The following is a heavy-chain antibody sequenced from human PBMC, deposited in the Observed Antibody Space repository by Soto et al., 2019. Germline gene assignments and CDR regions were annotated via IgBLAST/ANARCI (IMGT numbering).Heavy chain of an antibody. CDR3: ASKQLLLGDGFDI. CDR2: ISSASSTI. CDR1: GFTFSDYY. Sequence: GVSLRLSCAASGFTFSDYYMSWIRQAPGKGLEWVSYISSASSTIYYADSVRGRFTISRDNAKNSLYLQMNSLRAEDTAVYYCASKQLLLGDGFDIWGQGTMVTVSS. D-gene: IGHD2-2*01. J-gene: IGHJ3*02. V-gene: IGHV3-11*01.